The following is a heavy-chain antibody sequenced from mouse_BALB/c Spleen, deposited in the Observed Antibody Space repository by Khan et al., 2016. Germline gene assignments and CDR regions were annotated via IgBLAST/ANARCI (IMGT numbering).Heavy chain of an antibody. CDR3: ATGDY. Sequence: QVQLKQSGTELAKPGASVKMSCKASGYTFTSYWMHWVKQRPGQGLEWIGYINPHTGYTDYNQKFKDKATLTADKSSSTAYMQLSSLTSEDSAVYYCATGDYWGQGTTLTVSS. CDR2: INPHTGYT. J-gene: IGHJ2*01. V-gene: IGHV1-7*01. CDR1: GYTFTSYW.